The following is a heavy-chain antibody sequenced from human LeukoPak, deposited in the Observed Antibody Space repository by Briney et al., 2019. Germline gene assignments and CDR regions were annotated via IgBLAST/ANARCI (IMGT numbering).Heavy chain of an antibody. CDR1: GFTVSSNY. J-gene: IGHJ6*04. D-gene: IGHD4-17*01. Sequence: GGSLRLSCAASGFTVSSNYMSWVRQAPGEGLEWVSIIDSGGSTHCADSVKGRFTISRDNSKNTLYLQMNSLRAEDTAVYYCARDLRVSWAYGMDVWGKGTTVTVSS. CDR3: ARDLRVSWAYGMDV. V-gene: IGHV3-53*01. CDR2: IDSGGST.